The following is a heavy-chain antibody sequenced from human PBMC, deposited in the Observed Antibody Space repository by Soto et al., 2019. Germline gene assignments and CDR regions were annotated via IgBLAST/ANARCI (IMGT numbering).Heavy chain of an antibody. Sequence: TLSLPFTVSGCSVSSGSYXWSWIRQPPGKGLEWIGYIYYSGSTYYNPSLKSRVTISVDTSKNQFSLKLRPVTAADTAVYYCARGSEESNYDYWGQGTLVTVSS. CDR2: IYYSGST. CDR3: ARGSEESNYDY. V-gene: IGHV4-31*03. J-gene: IGHJ4*02. D-gene: IGHD4-4*01. CDR1: GCSVSSGSYX.